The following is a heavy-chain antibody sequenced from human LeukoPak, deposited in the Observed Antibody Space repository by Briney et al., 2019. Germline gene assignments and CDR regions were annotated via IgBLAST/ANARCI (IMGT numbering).Heavy chain of an antibody. CDR2: IHYSGST. Sequence: PSETLSLTCTVSGGSISSYYWSWIRQPPGKGLEWIGYIHYSGSTNYNPSLKSRGTISVDTSKNQLSLKLTSVTAADAAVYFCARELGATVVNYGVDVWGQGTTVTVSS. V-gene: IGHV4-59*01. J-gene: IGHJ6*02. CDR3: ARELGATVVNYGVDV. D-gene: IGHD4-23*01. CDR1: GGSISSYY.